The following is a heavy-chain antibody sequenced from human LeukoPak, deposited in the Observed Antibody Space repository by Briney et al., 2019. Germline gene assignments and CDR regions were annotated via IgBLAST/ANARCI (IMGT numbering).Heavy chain of an antibody. J-gene: IGHJ3*02. CDR1: GGSISSGSYY. CDR3: AREKGSSWYTDAFYI. D-gene: IGHD6-13*01. V-gene: IGHV4-61*02. Sequence: SQTMSLTCTVSGGSISSGSYYWSWVRQPAGKGLEWIGRIYTSGSTNYNPSLKSRVTISVDTSKNQFSLKLSSMTAAYTAVYYCAREKGSSWYTDAFYIWGQGTMVTVSS. CDR2: IYTSGST.